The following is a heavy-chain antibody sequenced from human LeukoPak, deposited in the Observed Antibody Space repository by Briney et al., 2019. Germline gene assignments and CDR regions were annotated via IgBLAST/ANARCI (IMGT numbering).Heavy chain of an antibody. V-gene: IGHV3-7*01. Sequence: GGSLRLSCGASGFTFSNYGMHWVRQAPGKGLEWVANIKKDGSEKYYVDAVKGRFTISRDNAKTSLYLQMNSLRAEDTAVYYCARDLSGIAGYTYGRGIDYWGQGTLVTVSS. J-gene: IGHJ4*02. CDR1: GFTFSNYG. CDR3: ARDLSGIAGYTYGRGIDY. CDR2: IKKDGSEK. D-gene: IGHD5-18*01.